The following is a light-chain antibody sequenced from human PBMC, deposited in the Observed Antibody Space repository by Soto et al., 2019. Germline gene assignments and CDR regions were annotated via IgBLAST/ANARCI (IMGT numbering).Light chain of an antibody. Sequence: DIQMTQSPSTLSASVGDRVTITCRASQSISSWLAWYQQKPGKAPKLLIYDASSLESGVPSRFSGSGSGTEFTLTISSLQPDDFATYYCQQYNSYSATFGQGAKV. J-gene: IGKJ1*01. V-gene: IGKV1-5*01. CDR1: QSISSW. CDR2: DAS. CDR3: QQYNSYSAT.